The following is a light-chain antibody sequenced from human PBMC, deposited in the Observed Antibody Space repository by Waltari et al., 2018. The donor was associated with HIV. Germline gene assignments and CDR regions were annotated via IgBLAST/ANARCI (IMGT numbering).Light chain of an antibody. V-gene: IGKV1-39*01. CDR1: QTINTF. CDR2: GAS. J-gene: IGKJ1*01. CDR3: QQTYNAPKT. Sequence: DIQMTQSPSSLPASVGDRVTISCRASQTINTFLNWYQQKPGKAPKLLIYGASNLPSGVPSRFSVSGSGTDFTLTINSLQAEGFATYYCQQTYNAPKTFGPGTKVDMK.